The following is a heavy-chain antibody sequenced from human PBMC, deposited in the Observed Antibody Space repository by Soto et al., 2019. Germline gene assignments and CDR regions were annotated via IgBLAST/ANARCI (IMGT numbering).Heavy chain of an antibody. CDR3: ASNGYSSTWHSWFDP. J-gene: IGHJ5*02. Sequence: ASVKVSCKASGYTFTIYYMHWVRQAPGQGLEWMGIINPSGGSTSYAQKFQGRVTMTRDTSTSTVYMELSSLRSEDTAVYYCASNGYSSTWHSWFDPWGQGTLVTVSS. CDR2: INPSGGST. V-gene: IGHV1-46*03. CDR1: GYTFTIYY. D-gene: IGHD6-13*01.